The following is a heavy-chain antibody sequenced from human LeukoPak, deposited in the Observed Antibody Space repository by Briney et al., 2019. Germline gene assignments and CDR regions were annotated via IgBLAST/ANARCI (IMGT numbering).Heavy chain of an antibody. Sequence: PGGSLRLSCPGSGFTFSSAWMTWVRQIPGKGLEWVDHIKSRTDGGTTDYAAPVKGRFTISRDDSKNTVYLQMNSLKTEDSAVYFCATEFYSNGYNFWGQGTLVIVSS. CDR3: ATEFYSNGYNF. CDR2: IKSRTDGGTT. D-gene: IGHD5-24*01. V-gene: IGHV3-15*01. CDR1: GFTFSSAW. J-gene: IGHJ4*02.